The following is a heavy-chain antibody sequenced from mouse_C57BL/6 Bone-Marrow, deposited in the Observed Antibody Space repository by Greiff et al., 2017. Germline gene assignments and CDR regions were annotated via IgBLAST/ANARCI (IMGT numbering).Heavy chain of an antibody. Sequence: VESGEGLVKPGGSLKLSCAASGFTFSSYAMAWVRQTPEKRLEWVAYISSGGDYIYYADTVKGRFTISRNNARNTLYLQLSSLKSEDTAMYYWTRAPNLYFDVWGTGTTVTVSS. CDR3: TRAPNLYFDV. CDR1: GFTFSSYA. V-gene: IGHV5-9-1*02. CDR2: ISSGGDYI. J-gene: IGHJ1*03.